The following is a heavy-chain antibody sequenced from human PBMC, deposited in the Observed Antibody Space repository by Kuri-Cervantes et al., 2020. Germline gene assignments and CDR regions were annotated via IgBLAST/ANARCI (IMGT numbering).Heavy chain of an antibody. D-gene: IGHD3-16*01. J-gene: IGHJ3*02. CDR3: AGDYPGDHDAFDI. CDR2: ISAYNGNT. V-gene: IGHV1-18*01. CDR1: GYTFTSYG. Sequence: ASVKVSCKASGYTFTSYGISWMRQAPGQGLEWMGWISAYNGNTNYAQNVQGRVIMTTDTSTSTVYMELRSLRSDDTAVYFCAGDYPGDHDAFDIWGQGTMVTVSS.